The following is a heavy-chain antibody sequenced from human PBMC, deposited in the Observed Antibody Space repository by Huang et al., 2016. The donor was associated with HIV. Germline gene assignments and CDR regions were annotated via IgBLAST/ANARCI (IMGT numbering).Heavy chain of an antibody. Sequence: EVQLLESGGGLVQPGGSLRLSCAASGFTFHSYAMSWVRQAPVKGLEWVSAISGRGGNTYYADSVKGRFTISRDNSKNTLCLQMSGLRAEDTAVYYCSRDDFWSGYSDYYGLDVWGQGTTVTVSS. D-gene: IGHD3-3*01. CDR2: ISGRGGNT. CDR3: SRDDFWSGYSDYYGLDV. CDR1: GFTFHSYA. J-gene: IGHJ6*02. V-gene: IGHV3-23*01.